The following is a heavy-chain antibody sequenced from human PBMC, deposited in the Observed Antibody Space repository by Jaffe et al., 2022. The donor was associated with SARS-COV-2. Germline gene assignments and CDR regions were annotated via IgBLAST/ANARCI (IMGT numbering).Heavy chain of an antibody. CDR2: FYIGGDT. CDR3: AKLSDVGGNWGMDV. CDR1: GFTVSNSY. Sequence: EVHLVESGGGLVQPGGSLRLSCAASGFTVSNSYMSWVRQAPGKGLEWVSIFYIGGDTYYGDSVKGRFTISKDNSKNTLYLQMNSLRAEDTALYYCAKLSDVGGNWGMDVWGQGTTVTVSS. D-gene: IGHD1-20*01. V-gene: IGHV3-66*02. J-gene: IGHJ6*02.